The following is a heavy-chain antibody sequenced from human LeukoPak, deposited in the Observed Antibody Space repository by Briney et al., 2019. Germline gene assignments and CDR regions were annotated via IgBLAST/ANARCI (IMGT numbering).Heavy chain of an antibody. V-gene: IGHV3-53*01. D-gene: IGHD3-22*01. CDR2: IYSGGST. CDR3: ARDGFSSGYPYDAFDI. J-gene: IGHJ3*02. CDR1: GSTFSGYE. Sequence: GGSLRLSCAGSGSTFSGYEMSWVRQAPGKGLEWVSVIYSGGSTYYADSVKGRFTISRDNSKNTLYLQMNSLRAEDTAVYYCARDGFSSGYPYDAFDIWGQGTMVTVSS.